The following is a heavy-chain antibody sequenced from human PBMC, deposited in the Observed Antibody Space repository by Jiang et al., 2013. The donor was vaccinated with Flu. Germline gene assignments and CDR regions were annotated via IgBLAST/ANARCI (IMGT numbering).Heavy chain of an antibody. J-gene: IGHJ5*02. CDR1: GGSISSSSYY. CDR3: ARLRMVRGVFPWFDP. V-gene: IGHV4-39*01. Sequence: YGSGLVKPSETLSLTCTVSGGSISSSSYYWGWIRQPPGKGLEWIGSIYYSGSTYYNPSLKSRVTISVDTSKNQFSLKLSSVTAADTAVYYCARLRMVRGVFPWFDPWGQGTLVTVSS. CDR2: IYYSGST. D-gene: IGHD3-10*01.